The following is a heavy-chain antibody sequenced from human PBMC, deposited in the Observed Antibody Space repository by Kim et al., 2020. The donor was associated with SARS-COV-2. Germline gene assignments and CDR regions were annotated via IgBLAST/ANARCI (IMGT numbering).Heavy chain of an antibody. CDR3: ARVGTIFEPYYFDY. CDR1: GFTFSSYA. CDR2: ISYDGSNK. J-gene: IGHJ4*02. D-gene: IGHD3-3*01. V-gene: IGHV3-30*04. Sequence: GGSLRLSCAASGFTFSSYAMHWVRQAPGKGLEWVAVISYDGSNKYYADSVKGRFTISRDNSKNTLYLQMNSLRAEDTAVYYCARVGTIFEPYYFDYWGQG.